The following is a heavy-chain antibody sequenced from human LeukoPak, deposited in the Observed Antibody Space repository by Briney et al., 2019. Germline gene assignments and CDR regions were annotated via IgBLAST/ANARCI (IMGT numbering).Heavy chain of an antibody. D-gene: IGHD6-19*01. CDR1: GDSFTSHW. V-gene: IGHV5-51*01. Sequence: GESLKISSKGSGDSFTSHWIGWVRQMPGKGLEWMGIIYLGDSETRYAPSFQGQVTTSADKSISTAYLQWSSLKASDTAMYYCARHPSYTSGWPLDYWGQGTLVTVSS. CDR3: ARHPSYTSGWPLDY. J-gene: IGHJ4*02. CDR2: IYLGDSET.